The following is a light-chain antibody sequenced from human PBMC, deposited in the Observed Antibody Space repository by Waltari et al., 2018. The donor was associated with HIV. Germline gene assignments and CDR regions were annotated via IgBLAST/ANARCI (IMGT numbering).Light chain of an antibody. CDR2: PIH. CDR3: NSRDRAGHHVV. CDR1: SLRTYY. V-gene: IGLV3-19*01. J-gene: IGLJ3*02. Sequence: SELTQDPAVSVALGQTVSITCQGDSLRTYYAIWYLQKPGQAPVLVISPIHNRPSGIPDRFSGSSSGNTASLTITGAQAEDEGDYYCNSRDRAGHHVVFGGGTKLTVL.